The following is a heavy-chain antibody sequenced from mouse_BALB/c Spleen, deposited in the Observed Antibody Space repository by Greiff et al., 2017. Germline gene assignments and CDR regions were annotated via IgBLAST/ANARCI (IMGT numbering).Heavy chain of an antibody. J-gene: IGHJ4*01. V-gene: IGHV1-7*01. D-gene: IGHD2-14*01. Sequence: QVQLQQSGAELAKPGASVKMSCKASGYTFTSYWMHWVKQRPGQGLEWIGYINPSTGYTEYNQKFKDKATLTADKSSSTAYMQLSSLTSEDSAVYYCAPKIPYRYDLYAMDYWGQGTSVTVSS. CDR2: INPSTGYT. CDR3: APKIPYRYDLYAMDY. CDR1: GYTFTSYW.